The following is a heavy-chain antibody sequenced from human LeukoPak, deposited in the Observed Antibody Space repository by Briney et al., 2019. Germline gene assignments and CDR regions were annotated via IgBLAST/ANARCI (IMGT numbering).Heavy chain of an antibody. CDR1: GFTFGNFW. V-gene: IGHV3-74*01. D-gene: IGHD3-22*01. CDR3: ARVYETNGYLY. J-gene: IGHJ4*02. CDR2: IYGDGSFT. Sequence: GGSLRLSCAASGFTFGNFWMHWVRQAPGKGLVWVALIYGDGSFTRYADSVKGRFTISRDNAKNTVYLQMNSLRVEDTAVYCARVYETNGYLYWGQGSLVTVSS.